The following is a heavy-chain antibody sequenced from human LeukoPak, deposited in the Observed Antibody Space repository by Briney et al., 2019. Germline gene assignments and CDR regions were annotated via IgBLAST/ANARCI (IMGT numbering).Heavy chain of an antibody. CDR1: GFTFSSYW. CDR3: ARDGLSDIVVVVAAFDY. D-gene: IGHD2-15*01. J-gene: IGHJ4*02. Sequence: PGGSLRLSCAASGFTFSSYWMSWVRQAPGKGLEWVANIKQDGSEKYYVDSVKGRFTISRDNAKNSLYLQMNSLRAEDTAVYYCARDGLSDIVVVVAAFDYWSQGTLVTVSS. CDR2: IKQDGSEK. V-gene: IGHV3-7*01.